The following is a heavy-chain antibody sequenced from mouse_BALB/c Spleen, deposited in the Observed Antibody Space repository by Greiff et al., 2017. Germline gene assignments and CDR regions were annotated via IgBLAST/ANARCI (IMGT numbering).Heavy chain of an antibody. J-gene: IGHJ4*01. Sequence: EVNLVESGGGLVQPGGSLRLSCATSGFTFTDYYMSWVRQPPGKALEWLGFIRNKANGYTTEYSASVKGRFTISRDNSQSILYLQMNTLRAEDSATYYCARDREYYGSSYYYAMDYWGQGTSVTVSS. CDR2: IRNKANGYTT. D-gene: IGHD1-1*01. CDR3: ARDREYYGSSYYYAMDY. CDR1: GFTFTDYY. V-gene: IGHV7-3*02.